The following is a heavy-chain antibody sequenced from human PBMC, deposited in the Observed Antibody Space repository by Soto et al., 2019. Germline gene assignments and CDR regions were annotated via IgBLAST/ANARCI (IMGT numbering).Heavy chain of an antibody. CDR3: ARVGYCSGYSCHYMDV. D-gene: IGHD2-2*01. CDR1: GYTFTSYG. Sequence: QVQLVQSGGEVKAPGASVKVSYKASGYTFTSYGFNWVRQAPGQGLEWMGWISADNVHTNYAQKFQGRVTMTTDTFTSTAYLELRSLRSDDTAVYYCARVGYCSGYSCHYMDVWGRGTTVTVSS. J-gene: IGHJ6*03. V-gene: IGHV1-18*01. CDR2: ISADNVHT.